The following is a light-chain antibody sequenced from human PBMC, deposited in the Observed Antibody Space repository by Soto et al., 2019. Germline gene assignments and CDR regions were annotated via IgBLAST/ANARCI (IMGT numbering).Light chain of an antibody. V-gene: IGKV1-5*01. CDR2: DAS. CDR3: QQYETYPMYP. Sequence: DIQMTQSPSTLSASVGDRVTITCRASQTVSYRLAWYQQKPGTAPNLLVFDASNLQSGVPSRFSGSGSGTEFTLTISRLQPDDFAPYYCQQYETYPMYPFGQGTKLENK. J-gene: IGKJ2*01. CDR1: QTVSYR.